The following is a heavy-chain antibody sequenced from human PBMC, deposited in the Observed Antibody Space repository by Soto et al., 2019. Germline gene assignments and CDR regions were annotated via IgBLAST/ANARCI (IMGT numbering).Heavy chain of an antibody. CDR2: ISGSGGST. Sequence: EVQLLESGGGLVQPGGSLRLSCAASGFTFSSYAMSWVRQAPGKGLEWVSAISGSGGSTYYADSVKGRFTISRDNSKNTLYLQMNSLRAGDTAVYYCAKKSITMVRGIYYYYMDVWGKGTTVTVSS. CDR1: GFTFSSYA. J-gene: IGHJ6*03. V-gene: IGHV3-23*01. CDR3: AKKSITMVRGIYYYYMDV. D-gene: IGHD3-10*01.